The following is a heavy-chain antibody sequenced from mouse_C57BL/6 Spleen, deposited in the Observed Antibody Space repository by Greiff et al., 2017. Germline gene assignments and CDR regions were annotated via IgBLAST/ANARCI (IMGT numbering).Heavy chain of an antibody. CDR1: GYTFTSYW. CDR2: IDPSDSYT. Sequence: QVQLKQPGAELVMPGASVKLSCKASGYTFTSYWMHWVKQRPGQGLEWIGEIDPSDSYTNYNQKFKGKSTLTVDKSSSTAYMQLSSLTSEGSAVYYWARRKKDGYWAMDYWGQGTSVTVSS. J-gene: IGHJ4*01. V-gene: IGHV1-69*01. CDR3: ARRKKDGYWAMDY. D-gene: IGHD2-3*01.